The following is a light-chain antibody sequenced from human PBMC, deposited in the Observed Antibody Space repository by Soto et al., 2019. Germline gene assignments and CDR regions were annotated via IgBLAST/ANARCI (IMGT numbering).Light chain of an antibody. V-gene: IGKV1-39*01. CDR2: AAS. CDR3: QQSYSTPPT. CDR1: QSISTY. Sequence: SASVGDRVSLXCRASQSISTYLNWYQQKPGKAPKLLIYAASSLQSGVPSRFSGSGSGTEFTLTISSLQPDDFATYYCQQSYSTPPTFGGGTKVDIK. J-gene: IGKJ4*01.